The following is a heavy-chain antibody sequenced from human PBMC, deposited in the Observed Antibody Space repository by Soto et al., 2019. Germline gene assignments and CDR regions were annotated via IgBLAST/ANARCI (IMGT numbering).Heavy chain of an antibody. D-gene: IGHD6-19*01. CDR2: MYASGST. CDR3: AIETVAGRDY. V-gene: IGHV4-4*02. CDR1: GASITSSNW. Sequence: PSETQSLTCAVSGASITSSNWWSWVRQPPGKGLEWIGEMYASGSTSYNPSLKSRLTISVDKSKNQLSLNLDSVTAADTALYYCAIETVAGRDYWGQGTLVTVSS. J-gene: IGHJ4*02.